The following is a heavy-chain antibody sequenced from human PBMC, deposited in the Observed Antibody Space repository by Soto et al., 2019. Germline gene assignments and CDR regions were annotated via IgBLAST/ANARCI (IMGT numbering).Heavy chain of an antibody. CDR3: ARDQPGYSYGYGLGY. J-gene: IGHJ4*02. V-gene: IGHV3-21*01. D-gene: IGHD5-18*01. Sequence: GASLKLYCAAYGFTFRSYSMNWVRQAPGKGLEWVSSISSSSSYIYYADSVKGRFTISRDNAKNSLYLQMNSLRAEDTAVYYCARDQPGYSYGYGLGYWGQGP. CDR2: ISSSSSYI. CDR1: GFTFRSYS.